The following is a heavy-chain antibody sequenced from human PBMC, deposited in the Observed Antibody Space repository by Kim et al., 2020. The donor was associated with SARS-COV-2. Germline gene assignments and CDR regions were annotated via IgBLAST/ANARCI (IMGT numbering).Heavy chain of an antibody. V-gene: IGHV4-34*01. J-gene: IGHJ4*02. CDR3: ARAIYYDSSGYYDY. D-gene: IGHD3-22*01. CDR2: INHSGST. Sequence: SETLSLTCAVYGGSFSGYYWSWIRQPPGKGLEWIGEINHSGSTNYNPSLKSRVTISVDTSKNQFSLKLSSVTAADTAVYYCARAIYYDSSGYYDYWGQGT. CDR1: GGSFSGYY.